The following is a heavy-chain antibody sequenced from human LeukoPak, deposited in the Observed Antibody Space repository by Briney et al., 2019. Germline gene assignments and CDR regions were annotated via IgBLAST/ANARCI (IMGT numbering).Heavy chain of an antibody. CDR1: GYTFTGYY. D-gene: IGHD5-12*01. J-gene: IGHJ4*02. V-gene: IGHV1-69*05. Sequence: ASVKVSCKASGYTFTGYYMHWVRQAPGQGLEWMGWINPIFGTANYAQKFQGRVTITTDESTSTAYMELSSLRSEDTAVYYCATVLVATSSATFDYWGQGTLVTVSS. CDR3: ATVLVATSSATFDY. CDR2: INPIFGTA.